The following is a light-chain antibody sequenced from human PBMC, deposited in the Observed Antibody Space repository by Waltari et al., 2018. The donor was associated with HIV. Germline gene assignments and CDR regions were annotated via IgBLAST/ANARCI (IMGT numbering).Light chain of an antibody. J-gene: IGLJ2*01. Sequence: QSVLTQPPSVSGAPGQRVTISCTGSNSNIGAGYDAHWYQQLPGSAPKLLMWDNRKRPSGVPDRCSGSKSGTSASLVITGLQAADEAVYYCQSYDNSLSNVVFGGGTKLIVL. V-gene: IGLV1-40*01. CDR1: NSNIGAGYD. CDR3: QSYDNSLSNVV. CDR2: DNR.